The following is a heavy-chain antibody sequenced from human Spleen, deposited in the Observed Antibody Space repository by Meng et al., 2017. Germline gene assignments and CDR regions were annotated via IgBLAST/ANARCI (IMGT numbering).Heavy chain of an antibody. CDR1: GGSISGSTYY. CDR3: ASGESYWYFDL. V-gene: IGHV4-39*07. Sequence: SETLSLTCIVSGGSISGSTYYWGWIRQPPGKGLEWIGSFYYSGSTYYNPSLKTRVTISVDTSKNQFSLKLTSVTAADTAVYYCASGESYWYFDLWGRGTLVTVSS. D-gene: IGHD7-27*01. CDR2: FYYSGST. J-gene: IGHJ2*01.